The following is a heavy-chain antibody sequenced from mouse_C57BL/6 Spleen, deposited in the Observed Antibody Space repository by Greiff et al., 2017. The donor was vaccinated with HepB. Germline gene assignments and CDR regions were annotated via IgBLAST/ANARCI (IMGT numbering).Heavy chain of an antibody. V-gene: IGHV1-76*01. CDR3: ARCYYYGSSNYFDY. Sequence: VKLQESGAELVRPGASVKLSCKASGYTFTDYYINWVKQRPGQGLEWIARIYPGSGNTYYNEKFKGKATLTAEKSSSTAYMQLSSLTSEDSAVYFCARCYYYGSSNYFDYWGQGTTLTVSS. J-gene: IGHJ2*01. CDR1: GYTFTDYY. D-gene: IGHD1-1*01. CDR2: IYPGSGNT.